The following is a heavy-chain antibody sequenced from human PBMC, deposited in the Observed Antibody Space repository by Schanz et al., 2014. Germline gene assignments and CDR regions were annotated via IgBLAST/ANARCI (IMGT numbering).Heavy chain of an antibody. Sequence: EVQLLESGGGLVQPGGSLRLSCVASGFTFFGSFAMSCVRQAPGKGLEWVSGMSGSGGSTVYADSVKGRFTISRDNSNNTVFLQMNSLRAEDTAVYYCAKDFFIGVARGVIISHDAIDIWGQGTKVTVSS. D-gene: IGHD3-10*01. J-gene: IGHJ3*02. CDR3: AKDFFIGVARGVIISHDAIDI. CDR2: MSGSGGST. CDR1: GFTFFGSFA. V-gene: IGHV3-23*01.